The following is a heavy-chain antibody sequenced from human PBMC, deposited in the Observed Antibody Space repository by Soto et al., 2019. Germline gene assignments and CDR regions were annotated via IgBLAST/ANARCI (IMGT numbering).Heavy chain of an antibody. V-gene: IGHV1-46*01. J-gene: IGHJ4*02. Sequence: ASVKVSCKASGYIFINYYIHWVRQAPGQGLEWIGIINPNGGSTNYAQKFRGRVTLARDTSTSTVYMDLSSLRSEDTAVYYCAKVKGSWYLDYWGQGTLVTVSS. CDR2: INPNGGST. CDR1: GYIFINYY. CDR3: AKVKGSWYLDY. D-gene: IGHD6-13*01.